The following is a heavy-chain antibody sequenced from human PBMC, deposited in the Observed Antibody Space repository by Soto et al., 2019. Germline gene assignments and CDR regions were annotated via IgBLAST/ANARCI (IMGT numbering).Heavy chain of an antibody. CDR2: IYYSGFT. CDR3: ARDSSAAGYNWFDP. D-gene: IGHD6-25*01. Sequence: QVQLQESGPGLVKPSETLSLTCTVSGGSISTYYWNWVRQSPGKGLEWIGYIYYSGFTKYNPSLKSRVTISVDTSKNQCSLKLSSVTAADTAVYFCARDSSAAGYNWFDPWGQGTLVTVSS. CDR1: GGSISTYY. V-gene: IGHV4-59*01. J-gene: IGHJ5*02.